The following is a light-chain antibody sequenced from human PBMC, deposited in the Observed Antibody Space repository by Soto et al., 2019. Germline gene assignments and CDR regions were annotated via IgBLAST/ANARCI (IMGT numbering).Light chain of an antibody. CDR1: SSDVGGYNY. CDR3: SSYTCTSSYV. Sequence: QSVLTQPASVSGSPGQSITISCTGTSSDVGGYNYVSWYQQHPGKAPKLMIYDVSNRPSGVSNRFSGSKSGNTASLTISGLQVEDEADYYCSSYTCTSSYVFGPGPKVPVL. J-gene: IGLJ1*01. CDR2: DVS. V-gene: IGLV2-14*01.